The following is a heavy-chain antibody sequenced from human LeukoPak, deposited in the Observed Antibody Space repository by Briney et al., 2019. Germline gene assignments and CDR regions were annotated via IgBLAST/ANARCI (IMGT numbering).Heavy chain of an antibody. CDR1: GYTFTGYY. J-gene: IGHJ4*02. V-gene: IGHV1-2*02. D-gene: IGHD3-10*01. Sequence: ASMKVSCKASGYTFTGYYIHWLRQAPGQGLEWMGFINPNSGGTNYAQRFQGRVTMTRDTSISTAYMELSSLTSDDTAVYYCARDLEGYHYGSGNYPQWGQGTLITVSS. CDR2: INPNSGGT. CDR3: ARDLEGYHYGSGNYPQ.